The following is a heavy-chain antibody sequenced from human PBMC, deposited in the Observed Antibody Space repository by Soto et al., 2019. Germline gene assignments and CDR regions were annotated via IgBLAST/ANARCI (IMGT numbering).Heavy chain of an antibody. Sequence: GGSLRLSCAASGFFFSGHYMTWVRQAPGKGLEWVANINRDGSERHYVDSVKGRFTISRDNSKNSLYLEMNGLRAEDTAVYYCAKEGSYHMDIWGKGTTVTVSS. CDR1: GFFFSGHY. CDR3: AKEGSYHMDI. CDR2: INRDGSER. J-gene: IGHJ6*03. D-gene: IGHD2-15*01. V-gene: IGHV3-7*01.